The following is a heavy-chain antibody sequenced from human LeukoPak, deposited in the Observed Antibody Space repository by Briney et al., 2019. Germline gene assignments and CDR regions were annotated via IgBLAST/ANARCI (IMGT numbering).Heavy chain of an antibody. Sequence: SETLSLTSTVSGGSISSGDYYWSWIRQPPGKGLAWIGYIYYSGSTYYNPSLKSRVTISVDTSKNQFSLKLSSVTAADTAVYYCARVTQTYYYDSSSYPGGENWFDPWGQGTLVTVSS. D-gene: IGHD3-22*01. CDR2: IYYSGST. V-gene: IGHV4-30-4*01. CDR3: ARVTQTYYYDSSSYPGGENWFDP. J-gene: IGHJ5*02. CDR1: GGSISSGDYY.